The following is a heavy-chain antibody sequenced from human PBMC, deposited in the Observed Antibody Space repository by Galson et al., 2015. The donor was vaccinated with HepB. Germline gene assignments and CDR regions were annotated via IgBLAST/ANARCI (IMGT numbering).Heavy chain of an antibody. Sequence: SLRLSCAASGFTFSSYEMNWVRQAPGKGLEWVSYISSSGSTIYYADSVKGRFTISRDNAKNSLYLQMNSLRAEDTAVYYCASSYGDYLFDYWGQGTLVTVSS. CDR3: ASSYGDYLFDY. J-gene: IGHJ4*02. CDR1: GFTFSSYE. D-gene: IGHD4-17*01. CDR2: ISSSGSTI. V-gene: IGHV3-48*03.